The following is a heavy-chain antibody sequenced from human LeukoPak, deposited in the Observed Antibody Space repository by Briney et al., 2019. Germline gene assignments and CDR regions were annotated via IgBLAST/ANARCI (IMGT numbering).Heavy chain of an antibody. CDR2: IIPIFGTA. D-gene: IGHD2-21*02. CDR1: GGTFSSYA. J-gene: IGHJ4*02. V-gene: IGHV1-69*13. CDR3: ARDYLGHCGGDCYFFDY. Sequence: ASVKVSCKASGGTFSSYAISWVGQAPGQGLEWMGGIIPIFGTANHAQKFQGRVTITADESTSTAYMELSSLRSEDTAVYYCARDYLGHCGGDCYFFDYWGQGTLVTVSS.